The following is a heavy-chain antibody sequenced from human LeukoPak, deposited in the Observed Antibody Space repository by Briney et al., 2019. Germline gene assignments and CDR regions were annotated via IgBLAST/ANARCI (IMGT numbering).Heavy chain of an antibody. CDR3: ATSKYSSRVIGP. CDR1: GGSISSYY. J-gene: IGHJ5*02. CDR2: INHSGST. D-gene: IGHD5-18*01. V-gene: IGHV4-34*01. Sequence: PSETLSLTCTVSGGSISSYYWSWIRQPPGKGLEWIGEINHSGSTNYNPSLKSRVTISVDTSKNQFSLKLSSVTAADTAVYYCATSKYSSRVIGPWGQGTLVTVSS.